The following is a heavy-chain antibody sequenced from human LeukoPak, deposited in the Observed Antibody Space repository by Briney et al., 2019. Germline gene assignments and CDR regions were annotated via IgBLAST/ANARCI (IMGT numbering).Heavy chain of an antibody. CDR2: INWNSGSI. D-gene: IGHD2-15*01. CDR3: ARGYCRGGSCYSGDAFDI. Sequence: GRSLRLSCAASGFTFDDYAIHWVRQAPGKGLEWVSGINWNSGSIGYAGSVKGRFTISRDNAKNSLYLQMNRLRTEDTAVYYCARGYCRGGSCYSGDAFDIWGQGTMVTVSS. CDR1: GFTFDDYA. J-gene: IGHJ3*02. V-gene: IGHV3-9*01.